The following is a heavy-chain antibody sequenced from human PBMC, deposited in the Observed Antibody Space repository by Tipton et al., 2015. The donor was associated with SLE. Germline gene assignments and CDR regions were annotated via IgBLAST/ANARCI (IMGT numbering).Heavy chain of an antibody. Sequence: TLSLTCTVSDGSIRVRYYWSWILQPPGKGLEWIGYIHYSGSNNYNPSLKSRVSISVDTSSNQFSLKLTSVTAADTAMYYCARKKMKSDAFDIWGQGTMVTVSS. J-gene: IGHJ3*02. CDR1: DGSIRVRYY. CDR2: IHYSGSN. V-gene: IGHV4-59*01. CDR3: ARKKMKSDAFDI.